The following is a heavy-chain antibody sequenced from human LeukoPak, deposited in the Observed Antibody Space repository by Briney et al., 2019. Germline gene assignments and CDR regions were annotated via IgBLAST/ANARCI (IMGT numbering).Heavy chain of an antibody. Sequence: ASVKVSCKASGYTFSTYGLTWVRQAPGQGLEWMGWISAYNGNTNYVQKLQGRVTVTTDTSTNTAYMEMRSLRSDDTAVYYCARLGEAVGVLTSDYYYMDVWGQGTTVIVSS. V-gene: IGHV1-18*01. CDR3: ARLGEAVGVLTSDYYYMDV. CDR1: GYTFSTYG. D-gene: IGHD3-16*01. J-gene: IGHJ6*03. CDR2: ISAYNGNT.